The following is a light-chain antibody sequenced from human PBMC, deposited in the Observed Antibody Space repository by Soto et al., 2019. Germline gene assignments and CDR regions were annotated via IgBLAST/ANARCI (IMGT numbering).Light chain of an antibody. CDR3: GSWDSSLSAYV. J-gene: IGLJ1*01. V-gene: IGLV1-51*01. Sequence: QSVMTQPPSVSAAPGQKVTISCSGRSSNIGGNSVSWYQQLPGTAPKLLIYDDNKRPSGIPDRFSGYKSGTSATLGLTGLQTGDEADYYCGSWDSSLSAYVFGTGTKRTVL. CDR1: SSNIGGNS. CDR2: DDN.